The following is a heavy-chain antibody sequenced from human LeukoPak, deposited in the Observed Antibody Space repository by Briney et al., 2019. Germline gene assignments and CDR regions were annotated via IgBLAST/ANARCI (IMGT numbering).Heavy chain of an antibody. CDR3: TRYDSSRFDP. D-gene: IGHD3-3*01. CDR1: GFAFNTYA. CDR2: LSGSGSST. Sequence: PGGSLRLSCAASGFAFNTYAMSWVRQAPGKGLEWVSALSGSGSSTYYADSVKGRFTISRDNSKNTLYLQMNSLRAEDTAVYHCTRYDSSRFDPWGQGTLVIVSA. J-gene: IGHJ5*02. V-gene: IGHV3-23*01.